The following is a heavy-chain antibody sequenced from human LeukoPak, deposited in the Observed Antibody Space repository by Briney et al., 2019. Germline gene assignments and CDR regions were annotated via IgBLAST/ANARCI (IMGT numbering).Heavy chain of an antibody. CDR1: GFTFDDYA. Sequence: SRSLRLSCAASGFTFDDYAMHWVRQAPGKGLEWVSGISWNSGSIGYADSVKGRFTISRDNAKNSLYLQMNSLRAEDTALYYCAKEHHYGSGSYYGMDVWGQGTTVTVSS. CDR3: AKEHHYGSGSYYGMDV. D-gene: IGHD3-10*01. V-gene: IGHV3-9*01. J-gene: IGHJ6*02. CDR2: ISWNSGSI.